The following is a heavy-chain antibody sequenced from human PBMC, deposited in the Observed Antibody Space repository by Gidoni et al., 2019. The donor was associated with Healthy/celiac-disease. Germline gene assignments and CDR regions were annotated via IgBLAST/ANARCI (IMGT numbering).Heavy chain of an antibody. V-gene: IGHV3-30-3*01. Sequence: QVHLVESGGGVVQPGRSLRLSCAASGFTFSSYAMPWVRQAPGKGLEWVAVISYDGSNKYDADTVKGRFTISRDNSKNTLYLQMNSLRAEDTAVYYCARDGSSSSWYRYYYYYMDVWGKGTTVTVSS. CDR3: ARDGSSSSWYRYYYYYMDV. CDR1: GFTFSSYA. J-gene: IGHJ6*03. D-gene: IGHD6-13*01. CDR2: ISYDGSNK.